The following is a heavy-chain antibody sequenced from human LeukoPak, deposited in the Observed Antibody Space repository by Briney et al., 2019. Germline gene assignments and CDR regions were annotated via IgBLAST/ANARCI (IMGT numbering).Heavy chain of an antibody. D-gene: IGHD3-22*01. CDR2: INDYTGNT. V-gene: IGHV4-34*01. CDR3: ARGRIAKIVVVHSFHYGMDV. Sequence: KASETLSLTCDVFGGSFTDYFWTWIRQSPGKGLEWIGEINDYTGNTNYNPSLNSRVSISLEKSKNQFSLELRSVTAADTAVYYCARGRIAKIVVVHSFHYGMDVRGQGTTVTVSS. J-gene: IGHJ6*02. CDR1: GGSFTDYF.